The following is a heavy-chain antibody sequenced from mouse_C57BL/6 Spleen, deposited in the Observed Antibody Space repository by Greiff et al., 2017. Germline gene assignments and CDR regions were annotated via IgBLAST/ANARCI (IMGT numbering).Heavy chain of an antibody. V-gene: IGHV5-6*01. CDR2: ISSGGSYT. Sequence: EVQLVESGGDLVKPGGSLKLSCAASGFTFSSYGMSWVRQTPDKRLEWVGTISSGGSYTYYPDSVKGRFTISRDNAKNTLYLQMSSLKSEDTALYYCARQYSNWGSYAMDYWGQGTSVTVSS. CDR1: GFTFSSYG. D-gene: IGHD2-5*01. CDR3: ARQYSNWGSYAMDY. J-gene: IGHJ4*01.